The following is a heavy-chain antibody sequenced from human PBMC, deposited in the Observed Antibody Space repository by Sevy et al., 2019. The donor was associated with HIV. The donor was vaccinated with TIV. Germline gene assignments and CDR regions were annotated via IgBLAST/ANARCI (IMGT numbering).Heavy chain of an antibody. D-gene: IGHD3-3*01. CDR1: GFTFGDYA. J-gene: IGHJ3*02. CDR3: TRVLSDDFWSGNAFDI. Sequence: GGSLRLSCTASGFTFGDYAMSWFRQAPGKGLEWVGFIRSKAYGGTTEYAASVKGRITISRDDSKSIAYLQMNSLKTEDTAVYYCTRVLSDDFWSGNAFDIWGQGTMVTVSS. V-gene: IGHV3-49*03. CDR2: IRSKAYGGTT.